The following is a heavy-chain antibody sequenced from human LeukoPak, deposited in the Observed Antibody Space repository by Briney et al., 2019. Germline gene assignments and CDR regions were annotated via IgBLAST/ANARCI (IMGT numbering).Heavy chain of an antibody. D-gene: IGHD1-26*01. J-gene: IGHJ5*02. CDR1: GGSFSGYY. V-gene: IGHV4-34*01. CDR3: ARVGARFKISWFDP. CDR2: INHSGST. Sequence: SETLSLTCAVYGGSFSGYYWSWTRQPPGKGLEWIGEINHSGSTNYNPSLKSRVTISVDTSKNQFSLKLSSVPAADTAVYYCARVGARFKISWFDPWGQGTLVTVSS.